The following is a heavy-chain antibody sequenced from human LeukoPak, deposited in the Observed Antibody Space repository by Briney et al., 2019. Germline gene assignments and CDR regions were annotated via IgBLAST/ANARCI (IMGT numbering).Heavy chain of an antibody. CDR2: FDPEDGET. CDR3: ATDKITMVRGVSFDY. V-gene: IGHV1-24*01. Sequence: GASVKVSCKVSGYTLTELSMHWVRQAPGKGLEWMGGFDPEDGETIYAQKFQGRVTMTEDTSTDTAYMELSSLRSEDTAVYSCATDKITMVRGVSFDYWGQGTLVTVSS. CDR1: GYTLTELS. D-gene: IGHD3-10*01. J-gene: IGHJ4*02.